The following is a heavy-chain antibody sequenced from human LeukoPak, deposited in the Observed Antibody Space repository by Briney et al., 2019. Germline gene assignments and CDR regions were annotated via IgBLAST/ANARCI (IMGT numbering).Heavy chain of an antibody. CDR1: GYTFTSYG. CDR3: ARDYYDSSGYSFYNWFDP. V-gene: IGHV1-18*01. J-gene: IGHJ5*02. Sequence: GASVKVSCKASGYTFTSYGISWVRQAPGQGLEWMGWISAYNGNTNYAQKLQGRVTMTTDTSTSTAYMELRSLRSDDTAVYYCARDYYDSSGYSFYNWFDPWGQGTLVTVSS. D-gene: IGHD3-22*01. CDR2: ISAYNGNT.